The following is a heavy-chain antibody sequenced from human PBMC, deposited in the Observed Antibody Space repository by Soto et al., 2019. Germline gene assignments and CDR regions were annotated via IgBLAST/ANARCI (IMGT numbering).Heavy chain of an antibody. V-gene: IGHV4-31*03. CDR1: GGSISSGGYY. J-gene: IGHJ5*02. D-gene: IGHD1-1*01. CDR3: AREDGTKTRPNNWFDP. CDR2: IYYSGST. Sequence: QVQLQESGPGLVKPSQTLSLTCTVSGGSISSGGYYWSWIRQHPGKGLEWVGYIYYSGSTYSTPSLTSRVTISVDTSKNQFSLKRSSGTAADTAVYYCAREDGTKTRPNNWFDPWGQGTMVTFSA.